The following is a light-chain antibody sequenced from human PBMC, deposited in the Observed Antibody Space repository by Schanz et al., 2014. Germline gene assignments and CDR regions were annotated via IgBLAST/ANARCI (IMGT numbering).Light chain of an antibody. CDR2: GAS. CDR1: QSVSSSY. CDR3: QHYYNWPRT. J-gene: IGKJ1*01. Sequence: EIVLTQSPGTLSLSPGERATLSCRASQSVSSSYLAWYQQKPGQAPRLLIYGASSRATGIPDRFSGSGSGIDFTLTISSLQSEDFAVYYCQHYYNWPRTFGQGTKVEIK. V-gene: IGKV3-20*01.